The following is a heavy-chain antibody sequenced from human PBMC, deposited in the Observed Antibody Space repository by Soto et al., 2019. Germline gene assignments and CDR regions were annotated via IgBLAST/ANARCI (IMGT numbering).Heavy chain of an antibody. V-gene: IGHV4-61*08. J-gene: IGHJ5*02. CDR3: AKIPVDTYMINWFDP. Sequence: SETLSLACTVSGGSVSSGDYYWSWIRQPPGKGLEWIGYSYYSGSTNYNPSLKSRVSISLDTSKNQFSLRLTSVTAADTAVYYCAKIPVDTYMINWFDPWGQGTLVTVSS. CDR2: SYYSGST. CDR1: GGSVSSGDYY. D-gene: IGHD5-18*01.